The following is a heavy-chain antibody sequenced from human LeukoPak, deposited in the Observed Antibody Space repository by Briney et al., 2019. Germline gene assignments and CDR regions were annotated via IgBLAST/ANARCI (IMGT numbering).Heavy chain of an antibody. CDR3: ARDSGTTGEVKFDP. Sequence: SETLSLTCTVSGGSISSYYWSWIRQPAGTALEWIGRIYTSGTITYNPSLKSRVTMSVDTSKNQFPLKLSSVTAADTAVYYCARDSGTTGEVKFDPWGQGTLVTVSS. CDR2: IYTSGTI. CDR1: GGSISSYY. V-gene: IGHV4-4*07. J-gene: IGHJ5*02. D-gene: IGHD3-10*01.